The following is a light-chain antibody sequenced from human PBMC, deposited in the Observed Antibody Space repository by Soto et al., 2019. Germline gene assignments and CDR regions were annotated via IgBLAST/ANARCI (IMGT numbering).Light chain of an antibody. CDR2: DVS. Sequence: QSVLTQPAPVSGSPGQSITISCTGTSSVVGGYNYVSWYQQHPGKAPKLMIYDVSNRPSGVSNRFSGSKSGNTVSLTISGLQAEDEADYYCNSYTSSSTYVFGTGTKVTVL. CDR3: NSYTSSSTYV. V-gene: IGLV2-14*01. CDR1: SSVVGGYNY. J-gene: IGLJ1*01.